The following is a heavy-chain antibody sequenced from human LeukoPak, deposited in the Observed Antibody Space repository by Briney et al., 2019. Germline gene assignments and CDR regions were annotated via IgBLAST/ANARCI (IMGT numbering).Heavy chain of an antibody. J-gene: IGHJ1*01. V-gene: IGHV1-18*01. CDR1: GHTFTNYG. CDR2: INSYNGNT. D-gene: IGHD3-22*01. CDR3: ARDYYDSSGYAEYFQH. Sequence: ASVKVSCKASGHTFTNYGINWVRQAPGQGLEWMGWINSYNGNTNYAQKLQGRVTMTTDTSTSTAYMELRSLRSDDTAVYYCARDYYDSSGYAEYFQHWGQGTLVTVSS.